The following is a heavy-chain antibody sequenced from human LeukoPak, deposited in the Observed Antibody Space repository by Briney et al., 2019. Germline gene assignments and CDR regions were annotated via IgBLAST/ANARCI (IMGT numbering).Heavy chain of an antibody. Sequence: PSETLSLTCAVYGGSFSGYYWSWIRQPPGKGLEWIGEVNHSGGANYNPSLKSRVTMGVDTSKKQFSLKVTSVTAADTAVYYCARVHQQLALYAFDIWGHGTLVTVSS. CDR1: GGSFSGYY. V-gene: IGHV4-34*01. D-gene: IGHD6-13*01. J-gene: IGHJ3*02. CDR3: ARVHQQLALYAFDI. CDR2: VNHSGGA.